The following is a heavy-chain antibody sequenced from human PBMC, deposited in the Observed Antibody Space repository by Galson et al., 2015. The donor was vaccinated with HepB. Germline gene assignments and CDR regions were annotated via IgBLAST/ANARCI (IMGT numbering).Heavy chain of an antibody. Sequence: SVKVSCKASGGTFSSYAISWVRQAPGQGLEWMGGIIPIFGTANYAQKFQGRVTITADESTSTAYMELSSLRSEDTAVYYCASEYGPVAARSFYWGQGTLVTVSS. CDR3: ASEYGPVAARSFY. CDR2: IIPIFGTA. V-gene: IGHV1-69*13. J-gene: IGHJ4*02. D-gene: IGHD6-6*01. CDR1: GGTFSSYA.